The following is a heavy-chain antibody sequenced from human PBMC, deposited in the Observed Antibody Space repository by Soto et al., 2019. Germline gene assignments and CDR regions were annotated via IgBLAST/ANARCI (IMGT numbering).Heavy chain of an antibody. J-gene: IGHJ4*01. CDR1: GYSISSGSY. D-gene: IGHD6-19*01. Sequence: PSLTTPLPSSVAGYSISSGSYRAWIRQPPGKGPEWIASIYHGGTTFYNPSLQSRITIAVDTSNNQFSLKLTSVAAADTAVYYCARGHVMVVVGSAFGYWGYGTLVTVSS. CDR3: ARGHVMVVVGSAFGY. CDR2: IYHGGTT. V-gene: IGHV4-38-2*02.